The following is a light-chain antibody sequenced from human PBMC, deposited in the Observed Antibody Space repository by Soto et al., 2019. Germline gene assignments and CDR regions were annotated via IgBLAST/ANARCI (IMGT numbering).Light chain of an antibody. V-gene: IGKV3D-15*01. CDR3: KQHNQWPIT. CDR2: YIY. J-gene: IGKJ5*01. CDR1: QSLGSD. Sequence: EIVMTQSPGTLSLSPGDTATLSCRASQSLGSDLAWYQQKPGQAPRLLIYYIYTRATGIQARFSGSGSGTEFTLTIKSLQSEDSAVYYCKQHNQWPITFGQGTRLEIK.